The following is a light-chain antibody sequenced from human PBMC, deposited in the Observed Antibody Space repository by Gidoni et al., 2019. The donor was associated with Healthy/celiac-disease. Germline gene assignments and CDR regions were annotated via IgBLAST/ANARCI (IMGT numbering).Light chain of an antibody. V-gene: IGLV1-40*01. CDR1: SSNIGAGYE. CDR3: QSYDSSLSGSV. J-gene: IGLJ3*02. Sequence: QSVLTQPPSVSGAPGQRVTISCTGSSSNIGAGYEVHWYQKLPGTAPKLLIYGNSNRPSGVPDRFSGSKSGTSASLAITGLQAEDEADYYCQSYDSSLSGSVFGGGTKLTVL. CDR2: GNS.